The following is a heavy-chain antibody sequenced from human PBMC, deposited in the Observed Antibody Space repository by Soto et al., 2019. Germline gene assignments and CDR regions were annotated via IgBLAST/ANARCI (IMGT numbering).Heavy chain of an antibody. CDR1: GGSISSGDYY. Sequence: SDTLSLTCSVSGGSISSGDYYWSWIRQPPGKGLEWIGYIYYSGSTYYNPSLKSRVTISVDTSKNQFSLKLSSVTAADTAVYYCAREYRSSSYWFDPWGQGTLVTVSS. D-gene: IGHD6-6*01. J-gene: IGHJ5*02. CDR2: IYYSGST. CDR3: AREYRSSSYWFDP. V-gene: IGHV4-30-4*02.